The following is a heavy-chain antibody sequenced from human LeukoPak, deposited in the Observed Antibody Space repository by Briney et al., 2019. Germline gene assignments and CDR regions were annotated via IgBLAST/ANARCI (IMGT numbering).Heavy chain of an antibody. D-gene: IGHD6-13*01. CDR3: ARIYSSSWFLNWFDP. CDR2: INHSGST. V-gene: IGHV4-34*01. J-gene: IGHJ5*02. CDR1: GGSFSGYY. Sequence: SKTLSLTCAVYGGSFSGYYWSWIRQPPGKGLEWIGEINHSGSTNYNPSLKSRVTISVDTSKNQFSLKLNSVTAADTAVYYCARIYSSSWFLNWFDPWGQGTLVTVSS.